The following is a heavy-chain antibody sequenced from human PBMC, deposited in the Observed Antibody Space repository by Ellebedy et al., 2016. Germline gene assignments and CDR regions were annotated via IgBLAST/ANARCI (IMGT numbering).Heavy chain of an antibody. V-gene: IGHV3-23*01. CDR1: GFTFSSYA. D-gene: IGHD5-12*01. CDR3: ALGGYDFDY. CDR2: ISGSGGST. Sequence: GEFLKISXAASGFTFSSYAMSWVRQAPGKGLEWVSAISGSGGSTYYADSVKGRFTISRDNSKNTLYLQMNSLRAEDTAVYYCALGGYDFDYWGQGTLVTVSS. J-gene: IGHJ4*02.